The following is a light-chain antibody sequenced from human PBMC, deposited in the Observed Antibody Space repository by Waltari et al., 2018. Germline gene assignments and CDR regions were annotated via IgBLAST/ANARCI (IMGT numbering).Light chain of an antibody. Sequence: QSALTQPRSVSGSPGQSVTISCTGTSSDVGGYNYVSWYQQHPGKAPKLMLFDVNKRPPGVPDCFSGSTSGETASLTISGLQTEDEADYFCCSYAGSYSFVFGGGTKLTVL. CDR1: SSDVGGYNY. J-gene: IGLJ2*01. CDR2: DVN. V-gene: IGLV2-11*01. CDR3: CSYAGSYSFV.